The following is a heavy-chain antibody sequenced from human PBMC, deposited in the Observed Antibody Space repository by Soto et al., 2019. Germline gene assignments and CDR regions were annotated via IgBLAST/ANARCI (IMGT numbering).Heavy chain of an antibody. J-gene: IGHJ4*02. D-gene: IGHD4-17*01. Sequence: SETLSLTCAVSGGSISSGGYSWSWIRQPPGKGLEWIGYIYHSGSTYYNPSLKSRVTISVDRSKNQFSLKMSSVTAADTAVYFCGGQDYGAKGYYFENWGQGALVTVSS. CDR3: GGQDYGAKGYYFEN. CDR1: GGSISSGGYS. CDR2: IYHSGST. V-gene: IGHV4-30-2*01.